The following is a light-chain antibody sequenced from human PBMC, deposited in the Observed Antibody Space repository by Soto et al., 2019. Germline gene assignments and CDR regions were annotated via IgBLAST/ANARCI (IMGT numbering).Light chain of an antibody. J-gene: IGKJ1*01. CDR1: QGISSY. Sequence: DIQMTQSPSSLSASVGDRVTITCRASQGISSYLAWYQQKPGKVPKVLIYAASTLHSGVPSRFSDSGSGTEFTLTISNVQPEDVATYYCQKYYSAPETFGQGTKVEIK. V-gene: IGKV1-27*01. CDR3: QKYYSAPET. CDR2: AAS.